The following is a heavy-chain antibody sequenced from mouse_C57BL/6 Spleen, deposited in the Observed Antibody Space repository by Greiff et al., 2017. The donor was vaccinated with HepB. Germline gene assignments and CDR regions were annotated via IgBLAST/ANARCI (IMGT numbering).Heavy chain of an antibody. Sequence: VQLKESVAELVRPGASVKLSCTASGFNIKNTYMHWVKQRPEQGLEWIGRIDPANGNTKYAPKFQGKATITADTSSNTAYLQLSSLTSEDTAIYYCASYYGSRPGFDYWGQGTTLTVSS. D-gene: IGHD1-1*01. CDR2: IDPANGNT. CDR3: ASYYGSRPGFDY. CDR1: GFNIKNTY. V-gene: IGHV14-3*01. J-gene: IGHJ2*01.